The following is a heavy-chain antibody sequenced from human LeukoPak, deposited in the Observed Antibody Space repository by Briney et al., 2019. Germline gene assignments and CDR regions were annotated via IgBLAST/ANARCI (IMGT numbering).Heavy chain of an antibody. D-gene: IGHD4-17*01. CDR2: ISGSGAST. CDR1: GLTFTNYA. Sequence: GGSLRLSCAASGLTFTNYAMTWVRQAPGKGLEWVSGISGSGASTYYADSVKGRFTISRDNSKNTLYLQMNSLRVEDSAVYYCAREEFYGASGLDYWGQGTLVTVSS. CDR3: AREEFYGASGLDY. V-gene: IGHV3-23*01. J-gene: IGHJ4*02.